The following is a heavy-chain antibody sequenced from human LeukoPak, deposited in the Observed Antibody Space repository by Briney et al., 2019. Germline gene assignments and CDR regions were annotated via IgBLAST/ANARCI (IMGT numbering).Heavy chain of an antibody. V-gene: IGHV1-69*06. J-gene: IGHJ4*02. CDR1: GGTFSSYA. Sequence: GASVKVSCKASGGTFSSYAISWVRQAPGQGLEWMGGIIPIFGTANYAQKFQGRATITADKSTSTAYMELSSLRSEDTAVYYCARNRAYYYDSSDALDYWGQGTLVTVSS. CDR3: ARNRAYYYDSSDALDY. CDR2: IIPIFGTA. D-gene: IGHD3-22*01.